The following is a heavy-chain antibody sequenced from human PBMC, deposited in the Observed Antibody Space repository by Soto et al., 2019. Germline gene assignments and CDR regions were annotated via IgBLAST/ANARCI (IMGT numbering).Heavy chain of an antibody. CDR3: ARDPNIVLVPAALRSYYYYYGMDV. CDR2: IKQEGREK. CDR1: GFTFSRVW. Sequence: GGSLRLSCAASGFTFSRVWMSWVRQAPGKGLEWVASIKQEGREKWYGDPVKGRFTISRDNAENSLYLQMNSLSAEDTAVYYCARDPNIVLVPAALRSYYYYYGMDVWGQGTTVTVSS. V-gene: IGHV3-7*01. D-gene: IGHD2-2*01. J-gene: IGHJ6*02.